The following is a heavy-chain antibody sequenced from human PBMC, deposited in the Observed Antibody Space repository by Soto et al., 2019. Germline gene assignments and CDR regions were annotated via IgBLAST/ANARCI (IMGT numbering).Heavy chain of an antibody. V-gene: IGHV3-11*01. J-gene: IGHJ6*03. CDR3: ARIGTTSYYYYYMDV. Sequence: QVQLVESGGGLVKPGGSLRLSCAASGFTFSDYYMSWIRQAPGKGLEWVSYISSSGSTIYYADSVKGRFTISRDNAKKSLYLQMNRLRAEDTAVDYCARIGTTSYYYYYMDVWGKGTTVTVSS. CDR1: GFTFSDYY. CDR2: ISSSGSTI. D-gene: IGHD1-7*01.